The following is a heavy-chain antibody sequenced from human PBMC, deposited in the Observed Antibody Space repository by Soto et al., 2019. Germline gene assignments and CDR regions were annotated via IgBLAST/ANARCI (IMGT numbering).Heavy chain of an antibody. CDR2: IYYSGST. D-gene: IGHD1-7*01. CDR1: GGSISSSSYY. V-gene: IGHV4-39*01. Sequence: SETLSLTCTVSGGSISSSSYYWGWIRQPPGKGLEWIGSIYYSGSTYYNPSLKSRVTISVDTSKNQFSLKLSSVTALDTAVYYCARTGTTGRFDYWGQGTLVTVSS. CDR3: ARTGTTGRFDY. J-gene: IGHJ4*02.